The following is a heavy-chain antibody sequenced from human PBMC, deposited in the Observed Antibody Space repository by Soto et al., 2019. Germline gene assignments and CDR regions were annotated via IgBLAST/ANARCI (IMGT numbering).Heavy chain of an antibody. CDR3: AKSNRGAYDTPDF. CDR2: ISYDGRNK. V-gene: IGHV3-30*18. Sequence: GGSLRLSCAASGFSLNDYGMHWVRQPPGKGLEWVADISYDGRNKYYTDSVRGRFAISRDISKGTLYLQMNSLRPEDTAVYYCAKSNRGAYDTPDFWGQGTPVTVSS. D-gene: IGHD3-22*01. J-gene: IGHJ4*02. CDR1: GFSLNDYG.